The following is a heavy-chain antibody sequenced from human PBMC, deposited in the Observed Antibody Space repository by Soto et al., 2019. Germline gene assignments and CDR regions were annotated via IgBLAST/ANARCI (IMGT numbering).Heavy chain of an antibody. CDR2: ISSDGSNQ. D-gene: IGHD1-26*01. Sequence: GGSLRLSCAASGFTFSSYGMHWVRQAPGKGLEWVAVISSDGSNQYYGDSVKGRFTISRDNSKNTLYLQMNSLRAEDTAVYYCANSLRGSSYPVHYYYGMDVWGQGTTVTVS. CDR3: ANSLRGSSYPVHYYYGMDV. CDR1: GFTFSSYG. V-gene: IGHV3-30*18. J-gene: IGHJ6*02.